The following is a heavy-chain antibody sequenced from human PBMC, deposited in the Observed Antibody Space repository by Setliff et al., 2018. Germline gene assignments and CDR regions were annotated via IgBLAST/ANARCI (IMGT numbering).Heavy chain of an antibody. J-gene: IGHJ1*01. CDR3: ATTYYYDSSGYYLFQH. CDR1: GYTFTSYG. Sequence: ASVKVSCKASGYTFTSYGISWVRQAPGQGLEWMGWISTYNGDTDYAQRLQDRLTMTTDTSTSTVYMELRSLRSEDTAVYYCATTYYYDSSGYYLFQHWGQGTLVTVSS. D-gene: IGHD3-22*01. V-gene: IGHV1-18*01. CDR2: ISTYNGDT.